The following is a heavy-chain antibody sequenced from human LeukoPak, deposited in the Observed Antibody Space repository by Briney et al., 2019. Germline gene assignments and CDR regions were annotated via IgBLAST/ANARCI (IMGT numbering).Heavy chain of an antibody. D-gene: IGHD4-23*01. CDR1: GYTFTSYD. CDR2: MSPNSGDT. V-gene: IGHV1-8*01. J-gene: IGHJ4*02. CDR3: ARDKRSGGNSNFDY. Sequence: ASVKVSCKASGYTFTSYDFNWVRQATGQRPEWMGWMSPNSGDTGYAQKFQDRVTMTRNTSISTAYMELSSLRSEDTAVYYCARDKRSGGNSNFDYWGQGTLVTVSS.